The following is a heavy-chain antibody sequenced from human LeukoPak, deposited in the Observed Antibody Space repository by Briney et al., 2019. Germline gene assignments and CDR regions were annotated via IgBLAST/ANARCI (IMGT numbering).Heavy chain of an antibody. D-gene: IGHD3-22*01. V-gene: IGHV3-23*01. CDR1: GFTFSGYA. J-gene: IGHJ4*02. Sequence: GGSLRLSCVASGFTFSGYAMSWVRQAPGRGLEWVSAISAGGGSTYYADSVKGRFTISRDNSKNTLYLQMNSLRAEDTAVYYCARGEGHYYDSSGYSGDWGQGTLVTVSS. CDR3: ARGEGHYYDSSGYSGD. CDR2: ISAGGGST.